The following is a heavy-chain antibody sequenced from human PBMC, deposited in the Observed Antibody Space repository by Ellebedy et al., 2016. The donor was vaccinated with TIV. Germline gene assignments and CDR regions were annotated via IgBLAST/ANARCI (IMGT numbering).Heavy chain of an antibody. D-gene: IGHD4-17*01. CDR2: IIPIFGTA. J-gene: IGHJ6*02. Sequence: ASVKVSXKAAGGSFSTHAMNWVRQAPGQGLEWIGGIIPIFGTANYAQKFQGRVTITADESTNTGNMEMSSLRSEDTAVYYCATVDNKYGDYAFSMDVWGQGTTVTVSS. V-gene: IGHV1-69*13. CDR3: ATVDNKYGDYAFSMDV. CDR1: GGSFSTHA.